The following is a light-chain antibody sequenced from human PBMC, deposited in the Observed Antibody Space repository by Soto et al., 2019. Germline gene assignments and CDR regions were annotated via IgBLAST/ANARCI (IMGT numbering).Light chain of an antibody. CDR1: QSVSSY. J-gene: IGKJ4*01. V-gene: IGKV3-11*01. CDR3: QQRSNWPPLT. Sequence: EIVLTQSLATLSLTPGERATLSCRASQSVSSYLAWYQQKPGQAPRLLIYDASNRATGIPARFSGSGSGTDFTLTISSLEPEDFAVYYCQQRSNWPPLTFGGGTMVDIK. CDR2: DAS.